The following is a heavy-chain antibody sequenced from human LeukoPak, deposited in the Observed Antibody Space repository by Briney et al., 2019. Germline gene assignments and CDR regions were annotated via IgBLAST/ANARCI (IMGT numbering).Heavy chain of an antibody. CDR1: GFTFSSYA. D-gene: IGHD6-19*01. CDR3: ARDGEAGTVSGLYYFDY. J-gene: IGHJ4*02. Sequence: GGSLRLSCAASGFTFSSYAMHWVRQAPGKGLEWVAVISYDGSNKYYADSVKGRFTISRDNSKNTLYLQMNSLRAEDTAVYYCARDGEAGTVSGLYYFDYWGQGTLVTVSS. V-gene: IGHV3-30*04. CDR2: ISYDGSNK.